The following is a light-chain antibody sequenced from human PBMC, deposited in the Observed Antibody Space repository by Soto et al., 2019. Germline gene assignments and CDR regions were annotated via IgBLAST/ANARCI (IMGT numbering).Light chain of an antibody. CDR3: QQYGGVPYT. Sequence: EIVLTQSPATLSLSPGERATLSCRASQSVSSYLAWYQQRLGQAPRLLIYGASSGATGIPDRFSGSGSGTDFTLTISRLEPEDFAIYYCQQYGGVPYTFGQGTKVDIK. J-gene: IGKJ2*01. CDR1: QSVSSY. V-gene: IGKV3-20*01. CDR2: GAS.